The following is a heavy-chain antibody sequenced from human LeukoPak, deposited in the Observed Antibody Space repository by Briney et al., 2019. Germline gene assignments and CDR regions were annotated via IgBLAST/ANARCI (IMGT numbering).Heavy chain of an antibody. J-gene: IGHJ4*02. V-gene: IGHV3-53*01. CDR2: ISSDANK. CDR3: AKYAAAGNFDY. Sequence: GGSLRLSCAAPGFTFSSNHMSWVRQAPGKVLKWVSGISSDANKYYADSMNGPFTISRADYKNMLYLQMNSLRVEDTAISYCAKYAAAGNFDYWGQGTLVTVSS. D-gene: IGHD6-13*01. CDR1: GFTFSSNH.